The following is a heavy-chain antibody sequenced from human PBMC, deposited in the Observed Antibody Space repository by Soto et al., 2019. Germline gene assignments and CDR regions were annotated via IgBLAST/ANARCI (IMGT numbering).Heavy chain of an antibody. V-gene: IGHV4-34*01. J-gene: IGHJ6*01. CDR2: VHPSGST. D-gene: IGHD5-18*01. Sequence: PAETLSLTCAFFSASLGDHYWYWIRQSPDKGLELTGEVHPSGSTDYNPSLKSRLTLSLDTSKNQFSLKVASVTAADTAVYFCARGKPSGYRFGPRNFFYYGLDVWGPGTPVTVSS. CDR1: SASLGDHY. CDR3: ARGKPSGYRFGPRNFFYYGLDV.